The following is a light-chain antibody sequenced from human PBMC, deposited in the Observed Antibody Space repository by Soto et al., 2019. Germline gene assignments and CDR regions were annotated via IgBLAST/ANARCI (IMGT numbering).Light chain of an antibody. CDR2: GAS. V-gene: IGKV3-20*01. CDR3: QQYGSSSYT. CDR1: QSVSSSS. Sequence: EIVLTQSPGTLSLSPGERATLSCRASQSVSSSSLAWYQQEPGQAPRLLIYGASSRATGIPDRFSGSGSGTDFTLTISRLEPEDFAVYYCQQYGSSSYTFGQGTKVDIK. J-gene: IGKJ2*01.